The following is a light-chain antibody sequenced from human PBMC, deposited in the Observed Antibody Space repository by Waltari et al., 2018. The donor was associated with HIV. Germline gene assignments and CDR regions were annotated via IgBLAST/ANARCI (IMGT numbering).Light chain of an antibody. CDR3: HSRDTNGERYV. V-gene: IGLV3-19*01. CDR1: SLRSFF. Sequence: SSELTQDPIVSVALGQTIKITCQGDSLRSFFANWYQHRPGQAPLLVVYGGNLRPSGIPDRFSASNSGNSSSLIISKSEAGDEADYFCHSRDTNGERYVFGGGTRVNVL. CDR2: GGN. J-gene: IGLJ1*01.